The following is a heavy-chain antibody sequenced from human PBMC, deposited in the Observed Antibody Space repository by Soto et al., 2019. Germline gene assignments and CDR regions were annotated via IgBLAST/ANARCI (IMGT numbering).Heavy chain of an antibody. Sequence: GGSLRLSCAASGFTFSNYGMHWVRQTPGKGLEWVALILYDGSNKYYADSVKGRFTISRDNSKNTLYLQVSSLRAEDTAVYYCAKDLYGSGVGYYGIDVWGQGTTVTVSS. CDR1: GFTFSNYG. D-gene: IGHD3-10*01. J-gene: IGHJ6*02. CDR3: AKDLYGSGVGYYGIDV. CDR2: ILYDGSNK. V-gene: IGHV3-30*18.